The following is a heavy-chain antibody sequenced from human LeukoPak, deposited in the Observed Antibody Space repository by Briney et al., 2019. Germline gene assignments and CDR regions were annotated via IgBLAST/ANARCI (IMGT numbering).Heavy chain of an antibody. CDR3: ARARGVQYNWFDP. D-gene: IGHD3-10*01. J-gene: IGHJ5*02. Sequence: ASVKVSCKASGYTFTSYAMHWVRQAPGQRLEWMGWINAGNGNTKYSQKFQGRVTITRDTSASTAYMELSSLRSEDTAVYYCARARGVQYNWFDPWGQGTLVTVSS. V-gene: IGHV1-3*01. CDR2: INAGNGNT. CDR1: GYTFTSYA.